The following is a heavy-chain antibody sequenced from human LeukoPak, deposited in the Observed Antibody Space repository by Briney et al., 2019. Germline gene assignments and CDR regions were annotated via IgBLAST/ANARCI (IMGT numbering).Heavy chain of an antibody. CDR1: GFTFSSYA. D-gene: IGHD3-10*01. CDR3: AKDKGFAGSGSYYDTAPSVWFDP. Sequence: GGSLRLSCAASGFTFSSYAMSWVRQAPGKGLEWVSAISGSGGSTYYADSVKGRFTISRDNSKNTLYLQMNSLRAEDTAVYYCAKDKGFAGSGSYYDTAPSVWFDPWGQGTLATVSS. V-gene: IGHV3-23*01. CDR2: ISGSGGST. J-gene: IGHJ5*02.